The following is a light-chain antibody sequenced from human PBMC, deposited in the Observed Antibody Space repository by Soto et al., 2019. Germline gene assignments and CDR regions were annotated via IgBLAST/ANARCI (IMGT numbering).Light chain of an antibody. Sequence: EIVLTQSPGTLSLSPGERATLSCRASQSVSSTFLAWYQQKPGQAPRLLIYGVSNRATGIPDRFSGSGSGTDFTLTINRLEPEDFAVYYCQDYGTSWTFGQGTKVDIK. CDR2: GVS. CDR1: QSVSSTF. J-gene: IGKJ1*01. V-gene: IGKV3-20*01. CDR3: QDYGTSWT.